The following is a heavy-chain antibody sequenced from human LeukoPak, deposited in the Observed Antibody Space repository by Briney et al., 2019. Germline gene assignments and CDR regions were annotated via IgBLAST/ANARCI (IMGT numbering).Heavy chain of an antibody. CDR1: GGTFSSYA. CDR2: IIPIFGTA. J-gene: IGHJ6*02. D-gene: IGHD2-15*01. Sequence: SVKVSCKASGGTFSSYAISWVRQAPGQGLEWMGGIIPIFGTANYAQKSQGRVTITADESTSTAYMEPSSLRSEDTAVYYCARDPQMGYCSGGSCRDHYYYYGMDVWGQGTTVTVSS. CDR3: ARDPQMGYCSGGSCRDHYYYYGMDV. V-gene: IGHV1-69*13.